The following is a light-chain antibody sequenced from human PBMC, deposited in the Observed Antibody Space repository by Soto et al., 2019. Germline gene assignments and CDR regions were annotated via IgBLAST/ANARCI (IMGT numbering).Light chain of an antibody. V-gene: IGKV3D-20*02. CDR1: QSVSSTY. J-gene: IGKJ5*01. CDR2: GAS. Sequence: EIVLTQSPGTLSLSPGERATLYCRASQSVSSTYLAWYQQKPGQAPRLLIYGASSRATGIPARFSGSGSGAEFTLTISSLQSEDFAVYYCQQRSNWITFGQGTRLEIK. CDR3: QQRSNWIT.